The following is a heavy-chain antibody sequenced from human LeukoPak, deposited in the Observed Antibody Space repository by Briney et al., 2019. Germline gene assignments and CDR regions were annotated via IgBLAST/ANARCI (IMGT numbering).Heavy chain of an antibody. J-gene: IGHJ4*02. CDR2: ISGRDSNT. Sequence: GGSLRLSCEASGFTFSIYGMSWVRQAPGKGLEWVSTISGRDSNTYYADSVEGRFIISRDNSRNTLYLQMNSLRAEDTAVYYCARRSDYGGNGNYFDYWGQGTPVTVSS. D-gene: IGHD4-23*01. CDR1: GFTFSIYG. CDR3: ARRSDYGGNGNYFDY. V-gene: IGHV3-23*01.